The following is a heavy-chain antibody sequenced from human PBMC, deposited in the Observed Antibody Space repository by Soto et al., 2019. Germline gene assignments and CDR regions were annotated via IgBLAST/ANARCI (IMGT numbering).Heavy chain of an antibody. V-gene: IGHV3-30-3*01. CDR2: ISYDGSNK. CDR1: GFTFSSYA. J-gene: IGHJ6*02. D-gene: IGHD6-6*01. CDR3: AREYSSSATHHKFYYYYCYGMDV. Sequence: QVQLVESGGGVVQPGRSLRLSCAASGFTFSSYAMHWVRQAPGKGLEWVAVISYDGSNKYYADSVKGRFTISRDNSKNALNLQMSSLRAGNTAVYYCAREYSSSATHHKFYYYYCYGMDVWGQGTTVTVSS.